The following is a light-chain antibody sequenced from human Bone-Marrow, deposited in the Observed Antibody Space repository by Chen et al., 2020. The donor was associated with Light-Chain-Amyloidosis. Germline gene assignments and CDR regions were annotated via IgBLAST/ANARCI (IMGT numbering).Light chain of an antibody. V-gene: IGKV3-20*01. Sequence: EIVLTQSPGTLSLSPGEGATLSCRSSQSLAYYYVAWFQQNPGQAPILLIYAISERAAGVPGRFSGSGSGTDFTLAIYRVEAEDFAIYYCQQYGTLPWTFGQGTKVEI. CDR3: QQYGTLPWT. CDR1: QSLAYYY. CDR2: AIS. J-gene: IGKJ1*01.